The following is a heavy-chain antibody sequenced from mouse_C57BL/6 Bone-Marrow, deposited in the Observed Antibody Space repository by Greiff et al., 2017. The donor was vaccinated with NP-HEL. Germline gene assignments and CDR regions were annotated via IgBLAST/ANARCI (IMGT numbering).Heavy chain of an antibody. J-gene: IGHJ3*01. V-gene: IGHV5-4*01. CDR3: ARDREGNERGAWFAY. Sequence: EVQLMESGGGLVKPGGSLKLSCAASGFTFSSYAMSWVRQTPEKRLEWVATISDGGSYTYYPDNVKGRFTISRDNAKNNLYLQLSHLKSEDTAMYYWARDREGNERGAWFAYWGQGTLVTVSA. CDR1: GFTFSSYA. CDR2: ISDGGSYT.